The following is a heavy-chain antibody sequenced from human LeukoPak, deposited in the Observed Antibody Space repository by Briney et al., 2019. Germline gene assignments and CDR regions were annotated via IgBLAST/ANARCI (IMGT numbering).Heavy chain of an antibody. CDR3: ARGSTIFGVVTPHLGWFDP. CDR1: GGSTSSSNYY. CDR2: IYYSGST. J-gene: IGHJ5*02. V-gene: IGHV4-61*01. D-gene: IGHD3-3*01. Sequence: PSETLSLTCTVSGGSTSSSNYYWSWIRQPPGKGLEWIGYIYYSGSTNYNPSLKSRVTISVDTSKNQFSLKLSSVTAADTAVYYCARGSTIFGVVTPHLGWFDPWGQGTLVTVSS.